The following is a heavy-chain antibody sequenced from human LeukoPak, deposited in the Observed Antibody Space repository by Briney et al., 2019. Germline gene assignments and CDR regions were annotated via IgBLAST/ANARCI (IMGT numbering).Heavy chain of an antibody. V-gene: IGHV3-23*01. Sequence: GGSLRLSCAASGFTFSSYAMSWVRQAPGKGLEWVSAISGSGGSTYYADSVKGRFTISRDNSKNTLYLQMNSLRAEDTAVYYCAKDVRRLPWGIVGATKGEGYYYYYGMDVWGQGTTVTVSS. J-gene: IGHJ6*02. CDR1: GFTFSSYA. D-gene: IGHD1-26*01. CDR3: AKDVRRLPWGIVGATKGEGYYYYYGMDV. CDR2: ISGSGGST.